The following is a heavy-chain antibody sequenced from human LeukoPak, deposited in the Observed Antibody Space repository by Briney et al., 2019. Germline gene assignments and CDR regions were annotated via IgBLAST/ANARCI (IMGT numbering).Heavy chain of an antibody. J-gene: IGHJ4*02. CDR2: INYSGST. CDR1: GGSVSSTTYY. V-gene: IGHV4-39*01. Sequence: SETLSLTCTVSGGSVSSTTYYWSWIRQPPGKGLEWIASINYSGSTYYNPSLKSRATISVDTSENQFSLKLSSVTAADTAVYYCARYVVYGSGKYYFDYWGQGTLVTVSS. CDR3: ARYVVYGSGKYYFDY. D-gene: IGHD3-10*01.